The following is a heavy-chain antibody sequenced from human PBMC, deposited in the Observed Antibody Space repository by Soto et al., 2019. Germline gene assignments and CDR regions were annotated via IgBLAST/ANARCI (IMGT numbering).Heavy chain of an antibody. J-gene: IGHJ6*02. Sequence: GGSLRLSCAASGFTFSNAWMNWVRQAPGKGLEWVGRIKSKTDGGTTDYAAPVKGRFTISRDDSKNTLYLQMNSLKTEDTAVYYCTTDLGRLLEWLFSSYGMDVWGQGTTVTVSS. CDR3: TTDLGRLLEWLFSSYGMDV. CDR2: IKSKTDGGTT. CDR1: GFTFSNAW. D-gene: IGHD3-3*01. V-gene: IGHV3-15*07.